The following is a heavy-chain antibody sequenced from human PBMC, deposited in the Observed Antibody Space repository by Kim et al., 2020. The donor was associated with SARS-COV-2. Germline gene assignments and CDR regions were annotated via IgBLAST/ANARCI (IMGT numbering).Heavy chain of an antibody. CDR1: GFTFTSSA. V-gene: IGHV1-58*01. Sequence: SVKVSCKASGFTFTSSAVQWVRQARGQRLEWIGWIVVGSGNTNYAQKFQERVTITRDMSTSTAYMELSSLRSEDTAVYYCAADCFNYYYYGMDVWGQGTMVTVSS. CDR3: AADCFNYYYYGMDV. CDR2: IVVGSGNT. J-gene: IGHJ6*02.